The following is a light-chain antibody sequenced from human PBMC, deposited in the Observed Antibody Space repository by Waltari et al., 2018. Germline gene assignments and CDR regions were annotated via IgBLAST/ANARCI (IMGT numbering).Light chain of an antibody. CDR1: RSNIGNSS. Sequence: QSVLTQAPSASGTPGQTVTISCFGTRSNIGNSSVYWYQHLPGTAPKLLIYWNHQRPSGIPDRFSASKSDTSASLIITGLRSEDEADYFCAAWLESLSGWVFGGGTKLTVL. V-gene: IGLV1-47*01. CDR2: WNH. CDR3: AAWLESLSGWV. J-gene: IGLJ3*02.